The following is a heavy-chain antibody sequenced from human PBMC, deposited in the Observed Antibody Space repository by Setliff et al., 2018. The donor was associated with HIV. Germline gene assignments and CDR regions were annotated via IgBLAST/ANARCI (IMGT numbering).Heavy chain of an antibody. Sequence: SETLSLTCTVPGGSINRSNYYWGWIRQPPGKGLEWIGTISYTGSTYYDPSLKSRVTISVDTSKNQFSLKLSSVTAADTAVYYCARALGSRYNWNYRYWYFDLWGRGTLVTVSS. D-gene: IGHD1-7*01. J-gene: IGHJ2*01. CDR3: ARALGSRYNWNYRYWYFDL. CDR2: ISYTGST. CDR1: GGSINRSNYY. V-gene: IGHV4-39*07.